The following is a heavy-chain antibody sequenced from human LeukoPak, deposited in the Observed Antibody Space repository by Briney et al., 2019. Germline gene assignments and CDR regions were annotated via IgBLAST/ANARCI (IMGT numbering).Heavy chain of an antibody. Sequence: SETLSLTCTVSGGSIRRSNYYWGWIRQPPGKGLEWIGNISYSGSTYYNPSLKSRVTISEDTSNNLFSLKLTSVTAADTALYYCARGVESSSSFSPPDYWGQGTLVTVSS. J-gene: IGHJ4*02. CDR2: ISYSGST. CDR3: ARGVESSSSFSPPDY. D-gene: IGHD6-6*01. CDR1: GGSIRRSNYY. V-gene: IGHV4-39*02.